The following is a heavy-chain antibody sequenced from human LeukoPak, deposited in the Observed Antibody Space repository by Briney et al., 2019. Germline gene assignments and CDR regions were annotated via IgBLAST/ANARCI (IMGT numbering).Heavy chain of an antibody. CDR2: VSGGGGDT. J-gene: IGHJ4*02. V-gene: IGHV3-23*01. Sequence: PGGSLRLSCAPSRFPFTFAMSWVRQAPAKGLEWVSSVSGGGGDTYYADSVKRRFTISRDNYKNTLYLQMNSLRAEDTAIYYCAKQSTARSLGEGGRGTLVTVSS. D-gene: IGHD5-18*01. CDR1: RFPFTFA. CDR3: AKQSTARSLGE.